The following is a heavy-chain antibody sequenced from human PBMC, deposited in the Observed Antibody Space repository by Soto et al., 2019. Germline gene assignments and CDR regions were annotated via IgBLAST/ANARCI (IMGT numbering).Heavy chain of an antibody. Sequence: RRLSCAASGFTFSGFGMHWVRQAPGKGLEWVAIIWYDGSDKYYADSVKGRFTISRDNSKNTLYLQMNSLRAEDTAVYHCAFGNLSYYFDFWGQGTPGTAPQ. CDR1: GFTFSGFG. V-gene: IGHV3-33*01. D-gene: IGHD3-16*01. CDR3: AFGNLSYYFDF. CDR2: IWYDGSDK. J-gene: IGHJ4*02.